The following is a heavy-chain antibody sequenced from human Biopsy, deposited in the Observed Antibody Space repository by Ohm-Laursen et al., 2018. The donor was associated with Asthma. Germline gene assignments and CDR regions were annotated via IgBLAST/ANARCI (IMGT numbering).Heavy chain of an antibody. CDR1: GYTFNSAG. CDR3: ARAVDYSHYYGIDV. D-gene: IGHD3-10*01. V-gene: IGHV1-18*01. CDR2: ISVYNGNT. J-gene: IGHJ6*02. Sequence: VSSVKVSCKTSGYTFNSAGITWVRQAPGQGLEWMGWISVYNGNTKVAQKLQDRVTMITDTSTSTAYMELGSLRSDDTAVYFCARAVDYSHYYGIDVWGQGTTVTVSS.